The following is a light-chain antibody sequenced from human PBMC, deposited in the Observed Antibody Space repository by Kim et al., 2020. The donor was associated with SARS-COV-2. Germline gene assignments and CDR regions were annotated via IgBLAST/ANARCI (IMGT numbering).Light chain of an antibody. J-gene: IGLJ2*01. CDR1: RLRSYY. CDR3: NSRGSNDNVL. Sequence: VAMGQTVRITCEGERLRSYYATWYQQKPGQAPIVVIYGKNNRPSGIPDRFSGSSSGDTASLTITGTQAGDEADYYCNSRGSNDNVLFGGGTQLTVL. CDR2: GKN. V-gene: IGLV3-19*01.